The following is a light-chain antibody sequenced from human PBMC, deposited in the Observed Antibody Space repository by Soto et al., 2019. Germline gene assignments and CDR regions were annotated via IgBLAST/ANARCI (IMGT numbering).Light chain of an antibody. CDR2: GAS. V-gene: IGKV3D-15*01. CDR3: QHYNDWPPAFT. Sequence: EILMTQSPATLSVSPGERATLSCRASQSLNRNLAWYQQKPGQAPRPIIYGASTRASGIPARFSGSGSGTEFTLTFSSLQSEDFALYYCQHYNDWPPAFTFGPGTKVDL. CDR1: QSLNRN. J-gene: IGKJ3*01.